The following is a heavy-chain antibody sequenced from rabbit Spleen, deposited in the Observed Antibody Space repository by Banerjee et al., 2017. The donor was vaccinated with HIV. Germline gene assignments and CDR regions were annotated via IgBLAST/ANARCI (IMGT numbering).Heavy chain of an antibody. J-gene: IGHJ4*01. CDR1: GFSFSSSYD. D-gene: IGHD4-1*01. CDR3: ARDLAGVIGWNFNL. Sequence: QQQLVESGGGLVKPGASLTLTCTASGFSFSSSYDMCWVRQAPGKGLEWIGCIYTGNGKMYYASWVNGRFSISRSTSLNTVTLQMTSLTAADTATYFCARDLAGVIGWNFNLWGPGTLVTVS. V-gene: IGHV1S47*01. CDR2: IYTGNGKM.